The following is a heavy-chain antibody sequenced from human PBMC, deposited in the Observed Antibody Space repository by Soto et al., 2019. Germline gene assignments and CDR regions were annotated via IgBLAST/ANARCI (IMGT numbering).Heavy chain of an antibody. J-gene: IGHJ4*02. CDR2: IYYSGST. D-gene: IGHD6-19*01. CDR3: ARRYSSGCDF. V-gene: IGHV4-59*08. Sequence: PSETLSLTCTVSGGSLSSYYWSWIRQPPGKGLEWIGYIYYSGSTNYNPSLKSRVTISVDTSKNQFSLKLSFVTAADTAVYYCARRYSSGCDFWGQGTLVTVS. CDR1: GGSLSSYY.